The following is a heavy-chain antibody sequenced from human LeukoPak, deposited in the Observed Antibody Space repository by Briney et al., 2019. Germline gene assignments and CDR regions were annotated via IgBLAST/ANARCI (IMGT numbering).Heavy chain of an antibody. CDR2: ISDRGGST. V-gene: IGHV3-23*01. CDR3: ARTVSSSRYYDSSGFYNRWAFDY. D-gene: IGHD3-22*01. Sequence: GGSLRLSCTATGFTFSSYVMTWVRQAPGKGLEWVSSISDRGGSTYHADSVKGRFTISRDNAKNSLYLQMNSLRAEDTAVYYCARTVSSSRYYDSSGFYNRWAFDYWGQGTLVTVSS. J-gene: IGHJ4*02. CDR1: GFTFSSYV.